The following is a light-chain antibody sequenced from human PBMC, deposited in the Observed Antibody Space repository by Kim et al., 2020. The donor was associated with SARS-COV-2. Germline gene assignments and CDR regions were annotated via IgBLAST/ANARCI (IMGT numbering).Light chain of an antibody. J-gene: IGLJ2*01. CDR1: SGSIDDNY. Sequence: NFMLTQPHSVSESPGKTVTISCTRSSGSIDDNYVQWYQQRPGGVPTTVIYENDQRPSGGSDRFSGSIDNSSNSASLTISGLRTEDEADYYCQSYNRHNVLFGGGTQLTVL. CDR2: END. V-gene: IGLV6-57*04. CDR3: QSYNRHNVL.